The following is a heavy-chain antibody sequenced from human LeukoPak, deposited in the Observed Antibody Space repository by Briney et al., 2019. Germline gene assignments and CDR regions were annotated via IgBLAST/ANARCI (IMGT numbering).Heavy chain of an antibody. CDR2: INRSGCT. CDR3: ARGTPGYSSV. CDR1: GYTFTSYY. V-gene: IGHV1-46*01. D-gene: IGHD6-19*01. Sequence: ASVKVSCKAFGYTFTSYYVHWVRQAPGHGLEWMGIINRSGCTNYAQKFQGRVTMTRDTSTSTVYMELSSLRSEDTAVYYCARGTPGYSSVWGQGTLVTVSS. J-gene: IGHJ4*02.